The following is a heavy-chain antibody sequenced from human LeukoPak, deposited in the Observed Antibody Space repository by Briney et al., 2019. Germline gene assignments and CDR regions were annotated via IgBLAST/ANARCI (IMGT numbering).Heavy chain of an antibody. V-gene: IGHV5-51*01. Sequence: GESPKISCKGSGYSFTSYWIGWVRQMPGRGLEWMGIIYPGDSDTRYSPSFQGQVTISADKSISTAYLHWSSLKASDTAMYYCARSYCTNGVCYADYWGQGTLVTVSS. CDR3: ARSYCTNGVCYADY. CDR1: GYSFTSYW. J-gene: IGHJ4*02. D-gene: IGHD2-8*01. CDR2: IYPGDSDT.